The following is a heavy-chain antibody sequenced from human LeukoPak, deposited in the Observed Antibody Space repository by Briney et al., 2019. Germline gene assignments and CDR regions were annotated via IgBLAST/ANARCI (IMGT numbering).Heavy chain of an antibody. Sequence: SETLSLTCTVSGGSISSYYWSWIRQSPGKGLECIGYIHYTGSTNYNPSLKSRVTISVETSKNQFSLKLKSVTAADTAVYYCARGGYYGSGNDFRFDSWGQGTLATVSS. D-gene: IGHD3-10*01. CDR3: ARGGYYGSGNDFRFDS. CDR1: GGSISSYY. J-gene: IGHJ5*01. CDR2: IHYTGST. V-gene: IGHV4-59*01.